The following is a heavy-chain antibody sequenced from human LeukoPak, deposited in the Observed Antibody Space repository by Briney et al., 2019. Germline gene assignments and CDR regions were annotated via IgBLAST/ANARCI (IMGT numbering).Heavy chain of an antibody. V-gene: IGHV3-23*01. CDR3: AKDHEDYGSSYFCAFDV. Sequence: PGGSLRLSCVGSGFGFSRFAMTWVRQAPGKGLEWVSGIRGSGGSTYYADSAKGRFSISRGNSKNTVYLQMSSLRAEDTAVYYCAKDHEDYGSSYFCAFDVWGQGTMVTVSS. J-gene: IGHJ3*01. D-gene: IGHD3-10*01. CDR2: IRGSGGST. CDR1: GFGFSRFA.